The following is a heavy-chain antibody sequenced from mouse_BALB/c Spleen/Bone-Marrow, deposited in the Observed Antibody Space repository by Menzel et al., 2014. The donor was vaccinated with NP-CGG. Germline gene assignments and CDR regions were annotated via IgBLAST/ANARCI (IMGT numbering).Heavy chain of an antibody. CDR2: IWSGGST. J-gene: IGHJ2*01. Sequence: VKLVESGPGLVQPSQRLSIPCTVSGFSLTSYGLHWVRQSPGKGLEWLGVIWSGGSTDYNAAFISRLSISKDTSKSQVFFKMNSLQANDTAIYYCARNYDYDFDYWGQGTTLTVSS. D-gene: IGHD2-4*01. V-gene: IGHV2-2*02. CDR1: GFSLTSYG. CDR3: ARNYDYDFDY.